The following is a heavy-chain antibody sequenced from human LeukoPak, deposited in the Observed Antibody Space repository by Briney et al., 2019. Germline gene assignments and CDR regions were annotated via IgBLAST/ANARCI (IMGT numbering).Heavy chain of an antibody. CDR1: GFTFSNYA. Sequence: PGGSLRLSCEASGFTFSNYAMSWVRQAPGKGLEWVSGICGHGISIYYADSVKGRFTISRDNSKNTLYLQMNSLRAEDTAVYYCAKVSSYCSSTSCYFDYWGQGTLVTVSS. CDR2: ICGHGISI. CDR3: AKVSSYCSSTSCYFDY. V-gene: IGHV3-23*01. D-gene: IGHD2-2*01. J-gene: IGHJ4*02.